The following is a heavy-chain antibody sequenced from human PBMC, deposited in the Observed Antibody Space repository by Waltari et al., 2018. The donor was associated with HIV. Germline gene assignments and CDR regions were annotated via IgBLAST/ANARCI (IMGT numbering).Heavy chain of an antibody. D-gene: IGHD5-12*01. Sequence: EVQLLESGGGLVQPGGSLRLSFAASGFRFSNYARSWVRQAPGEGLEWVAVVRDVDSTYYVDSVKGRFIISRDDSKDTLYLQMNSLRVEDTAVYYCAKDDRATRGLDNWGQGTLVTVSS. CDR3: AKDDRATRGLDN. J-gene: IGHJ4*02. CDR2: VRDVDST. CDR1: GFRFSNYA. V-gene: IGHV3-23*01.